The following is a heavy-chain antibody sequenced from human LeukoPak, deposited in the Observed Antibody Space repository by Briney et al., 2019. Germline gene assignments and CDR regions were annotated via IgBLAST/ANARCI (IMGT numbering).Heavy chain of an antibody. V-gene: IGHV3-23*01. Sequence: GGSLRLSCAASGFTFSSYAMSWVRQALGKGLEWVSAISGSGGSTYYADSVKGRFTISRDNSKNTLYLQMNSLRAEDTAVYYCAKFHHDYGDEGAFDIWGQGTMVTVSS. D-gene: IGHD4-17*01. CDR1: GFTFSSYA. CDR3: AKFHHDYGDEGAFDI. J-gene: IGHJ3*02. CDR2: ISGSGGST.